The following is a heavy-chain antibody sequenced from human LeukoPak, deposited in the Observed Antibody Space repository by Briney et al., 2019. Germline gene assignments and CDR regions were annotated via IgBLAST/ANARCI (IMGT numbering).Heavy chain of an antibody. D-gene: IGHD3-22*01. J-gene: IGHJ4*02. CDR2: INHSRSN. CDR1: GGPISIYY. CDR3: ASSRSYDSSRYPYSFEY. Sequence: SSETLSLTCTVSGGPISIYYESWLRHPPGKAREWMGEINHSRSNNYNRSVNTRVNISVDTSKNPFSLKLSSVSAADTAAYYSASSRSYDSSRYPYSFEYWGQGTLVTVSS. V-gene: IGHV4-34*01.